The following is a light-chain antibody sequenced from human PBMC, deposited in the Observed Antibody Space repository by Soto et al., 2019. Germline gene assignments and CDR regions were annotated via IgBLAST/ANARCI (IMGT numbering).Light chain of an antibody. Sequence: EIVIVASPTPLSVSPGERTTPSRRASQSVSSNLAWYQQKPGQAPRLLIYGASTRATGIPARFSGSGSGTEFTLTISSLQPDDFATYYCQHYNSYSEAFGQGTRL. CDR3: QHYNSYSEA. V-gene: IGKV3-15*01. CDR2: GAS. J-gene: IGKJ5*01. CDR1: QSVSSN.